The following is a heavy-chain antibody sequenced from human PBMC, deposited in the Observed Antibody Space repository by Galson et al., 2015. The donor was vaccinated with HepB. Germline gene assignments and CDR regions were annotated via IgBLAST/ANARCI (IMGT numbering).Heavy chain of an antibody. CDR2: IIPIFGTA. J-gene: IGHJ4*02. CDR1: GGTFSSYA. Sequence: SVKASCKASGGTFSSYAISWVRQAPGQGLEWMGGIIPIFGTANYAQKFQGRVTITADESTSTAYMELSSLRSEDTAVYYCARRKFAAMAPAHFDYWGQGTLVTVSP. CDR3: ARRKFAAMAPAHFDY. D-gene: IGHD5-18*01. V-gene: IGHV1-69*13.